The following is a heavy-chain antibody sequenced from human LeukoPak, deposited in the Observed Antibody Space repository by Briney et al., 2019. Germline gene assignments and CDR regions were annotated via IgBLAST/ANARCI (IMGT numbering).Heavy chain of an antibody. J-gene: IGHJ4*02. CDR2: ISGSGGST. CDR3: AKDKWYGGNSHICHY. CDR1: GFTFGSYA. Sequence: PGGCLRLSCAASGFTFGSYARSWVRQGPGKGMEWVSAISGSGGSTYYAVSVKCRFTISRDNSKNTLYLQMHRLRAEDTAVYYCAKDKWYGGNSHICHYWGQGTLVTVSS. D-gene: IGHD4-23*01. V-gene: IGHV3-23*01.